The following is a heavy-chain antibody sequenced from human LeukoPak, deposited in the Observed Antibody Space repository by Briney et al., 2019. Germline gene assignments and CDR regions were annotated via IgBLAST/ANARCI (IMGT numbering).Heavy chain of an antibody. D-gene: IGHD3-22*01. Sequence: ASVKVSCKASGYTFTSYGISWVRQAPGQGLEWMGWISAYSGNTKYSQKFQGRVTITRDTSASTAYMELSSLRSEDTAVYYCARSLDSSVEGFDYWGQGTLVTVSS. CDR1: GYTFTSYG. CDR3: ARSLDSSVEGFDY. CDR2: ISAYSGNT. J-gene: IGHJ4*02. V-gene: IGHV1-18*01.